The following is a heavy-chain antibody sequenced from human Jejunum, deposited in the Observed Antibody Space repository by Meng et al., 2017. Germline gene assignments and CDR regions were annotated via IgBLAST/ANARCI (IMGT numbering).Heavy chain of an antibody. Sequence: QMLLVQSGAEVEETGASVKVSCKASGYTFTSNGIGLVRQAPGQGLEWMGWISGYNGDTNYAQKFQGRVSMTTDTSTSTAYMELRSLISDDTAVYYCAKDYYSDYVYDYWGQGTLVTVSS. CDR1: GYTFTSNG. D-gene: IGHD4-11*01. CDR2: ISGYNGDT. V-gene: IGHV1-18*01. CDR3: AKDYYSDYVYDY. J-gene: IGHJ4*02.